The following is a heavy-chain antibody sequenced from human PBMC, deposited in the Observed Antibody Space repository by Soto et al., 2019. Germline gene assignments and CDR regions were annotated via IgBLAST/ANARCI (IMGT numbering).Heavy chain of an antibody. CDR3: AREQYCTNGVCYNWFDP. CDR2: IYYSGST. Sequence: SETLSLTCTVSGGSISSSGYYWGWIRQPPGKGLEWIGSIYYSGSTYYNPSLKSRVTISVDTSKNQFSLKLSSVTAADTAVYYCAREQYCTNGVCYNWFDPWGQGTLVTVSS. V-gene: IGHV4-39*02. D-gene: IGHD2-8*01. CDR1: GGSISSSGYY. J-gene: IGHJ5*02.